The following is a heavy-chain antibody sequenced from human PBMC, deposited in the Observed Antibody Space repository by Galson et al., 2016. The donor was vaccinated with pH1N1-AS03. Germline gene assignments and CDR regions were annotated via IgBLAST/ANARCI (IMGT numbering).Heavy chain of an antibody. V-gene: IGHV2-5*02. CDR1: GFSLTTTGMG. Sequence: PALVKPTQTLTLTCTFSGFSLTTTGMGVAWIRQPSGKALEWLALIFWDDDKRYSPSLKTRLTITKDTSKNQVVLTVTDVVPLDTATYYCAHMGPHYSDSVNYFPLDSWGQGTLVTVSS. CDR2: IFWDDDK. CDR3: AHMGPHYSDSVNYFPLDS. D-gene: IGHD3-10*01. J-gene: IGHJ4*02.